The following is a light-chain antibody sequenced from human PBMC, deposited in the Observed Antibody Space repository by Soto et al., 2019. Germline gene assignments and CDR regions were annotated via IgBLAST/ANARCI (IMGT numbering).Light chain of an antibody. J-gene: IGLJ2*01. V-gene: IGLV1-44*01. CDR3: ASWDDRLYGVL. Sequence: QSVLTQPPSASGTPGQRVTISCSGSPSNIGSNTVSWYQQFSGSAPRLIMYGDYRRPSGVPDRFSGSKSGASASLAISGLQSEDEADYYCASWDDRLYGVLFGGGTKLTVL. CDR2: GDY. CDR1: PSNIGSNT.